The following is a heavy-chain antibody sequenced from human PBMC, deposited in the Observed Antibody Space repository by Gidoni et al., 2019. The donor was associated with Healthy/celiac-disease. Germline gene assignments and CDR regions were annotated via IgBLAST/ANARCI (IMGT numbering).Heavy chain of an antibody. V-gene: IGHV3-48*01. CDR1: GFTFSSYS. Sequence: EVQLVESGGGLVQPGGSLRLSCAASGFTFSSYSMNWVRQAPGKGLEWVSYISSSSSTIYYADSVKGRFTISRDNAKNSLYLQMNSLRAEDTAVYYCAKAHTTHYYYYMDVWGKGTTVTVSS. J-gene: IGHJ6*03. CDR3: AKAHTTHYYYYMDV. D-gene: IGHD1-26*01. CDR2: ISSSSSTI.